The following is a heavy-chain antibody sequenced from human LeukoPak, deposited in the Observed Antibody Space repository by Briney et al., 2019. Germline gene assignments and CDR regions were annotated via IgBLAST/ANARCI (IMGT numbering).Heavy chain of an antibody. CDR3: ARANLLYCSSSTCLFDY. D-gene: IGHD2-2*01. CDR1: GYTFTDYY. V-gene: IGHV1-2*02. J-gene: IGHJ4*02. CDR2: INPNDGDT. Sequence: ASVKVSCKASGYTFTDYYMHWVRQAPGQGFEWMEWINPNDGDTNYAQKFQGRVTMTRDTSISTAHMEVSRLRSHDSAVYYCARANLLYCSSSTCLFDYWGQGTLVTVSS.